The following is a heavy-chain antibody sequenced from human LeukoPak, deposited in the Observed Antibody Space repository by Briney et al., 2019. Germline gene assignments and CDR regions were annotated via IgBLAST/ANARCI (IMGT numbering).Heavy chain of an antibody. CDR1: GFTVSGTW. J-gene: IGHJ5*02. D-gene: IGHD4-11*01. CDR3: ARVVRSNYGNWFDP. Sequence: GGSLRLSCAASGFTVSGTWMHWVRQAPGKGLEWVSYISSSGSTIYYADSVKGRFTISRDNAKNSLYLQMNSLRAEDTAVYYCARVVRSNYGNWFDPWGQGTLVTVSS. V-gene: IGHV3-11*01. CDR2: ISSSGSTI.